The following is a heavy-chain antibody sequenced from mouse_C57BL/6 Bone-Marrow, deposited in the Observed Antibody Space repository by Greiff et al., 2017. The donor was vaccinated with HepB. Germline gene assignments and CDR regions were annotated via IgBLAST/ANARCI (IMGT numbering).Heavy chain of an antibody. CDR1: GYTFTDYY. Sequence: EVQLQQSGPELVKPGASVKISCKASGYTFTDYYMNWVKQSHGKSLEWIGDINPNNGGTSYNQKFKGKATLTVDKSSSTAYMELRSLTSEDSAVYYCARSLPWGYWGQGTTLTVSS. CDR2: INPNNGGT. CDR3: ARSLPWGY. D-gene: IGHD2-1*01. V-gene: IGHV1-26*01. J-gene: IGHJ2*01.